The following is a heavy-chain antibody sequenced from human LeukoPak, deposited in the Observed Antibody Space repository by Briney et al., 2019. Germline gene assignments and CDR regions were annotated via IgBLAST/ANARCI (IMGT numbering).Heavy chain of an antibody. CDR3: ATGSVNSGSYWRGGPVDY. CDR1: GYTLTELS. Sequence: ASVKVSCKVSGYTLTELSMHWVRQAPGKGLEWMGGFDPEDGETIYAQKFQGRVTMTEDTSTDTACMELSSLRSEDTAVYYCATGSVNSGSYWRGGPVDYWGQGTLVTVSS. V-gene: IGHV1-24*01. D-gene: IGHD1-26*01. CDR2: FDPEDGET. J-gene: IGHJ4*02.